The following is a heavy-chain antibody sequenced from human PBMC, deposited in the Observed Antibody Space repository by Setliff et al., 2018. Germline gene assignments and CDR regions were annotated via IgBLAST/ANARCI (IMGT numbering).Heavy chain of an antibody. D-gene: IGHD3-10*01. Sequence: ASVKVSCKVSGNTLTHLSIHWVRQAPGEGLEWIGGFDPEEGERIYAPRLQGRATMTEDTSSDTAYMELSSLRPEDTAVYYCAIDSVVRGFINGDSFDYWGQGTLVTVSS. J-gene: IGHJ4*02. V-gene: IGHV1-24*01. CDR1: GNTLTHLS. CDR2: FDPEEGER. CDR3: AIDSVVRGFINGDSFDY.